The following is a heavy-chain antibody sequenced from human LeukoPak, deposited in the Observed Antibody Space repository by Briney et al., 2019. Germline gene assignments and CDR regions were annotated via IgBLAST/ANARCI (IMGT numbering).Heavy chain of an antibody. D-gene: IGHD6-6*01. J-gene: IGHJ3*02. V-gene: IGHV3-30*02. CDR2: IRYDGSNK. Sequence: GGTLRLSCAASGFTFSSYGMHWVRQAPGKGLEWVAFIRYDGSNKYYADSVKGRFTISRDNSKNTLYLQMNSLRAEDTAVYYCAWYSSSSILGAFDIWGQGTMVTVSS. CDR3: AWYSSSSILGAFDI. CDR1: GFTFSSYG.